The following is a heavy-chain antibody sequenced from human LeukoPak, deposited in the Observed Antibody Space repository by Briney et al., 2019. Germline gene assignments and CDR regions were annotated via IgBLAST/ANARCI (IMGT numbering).Heavy chain of an antibody. CDR1: GFTFNNYA. J-gene: IGHJ4*02. V-gene: IGHV3-23*01. Sequence: GGSLRLSCAASGFTFNNYAMTWVRQAPGKGLEGLSVINGGGSSYYADSVKGRFTVSRDNSKNTLYLQMNSLRDEDTAVYYCAKGQGYNYGDSIDYWGQGTLVTVSS. CDR2: INGGGSS. CDR3: AKGQGYNYGDSIDY. D-gene: IGHD5-18*01.